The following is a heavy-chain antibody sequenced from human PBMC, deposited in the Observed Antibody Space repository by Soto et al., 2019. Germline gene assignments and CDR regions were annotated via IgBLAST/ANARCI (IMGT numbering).Heavy chain of an antibody. CDR2: IYHSGST. J-gene: IGHJ6*02. CDR1: GGSISSGGYS. Sequence: QLQLQESASGLVKPSQTLSLTCAVSGGSISSGGYSWSWIRQPPGKGLEWIGYIYHSGSTYYNPSLKSRVTISVDRSKNQFSLKLSSVTAADTALYYCARARANWGLYGMDVWGQGTTVTVSS. CDR3: ARARANWGLYGMDV. V-gene: IGHV4-30-2*01. D-gene: IGHD7-27*01.